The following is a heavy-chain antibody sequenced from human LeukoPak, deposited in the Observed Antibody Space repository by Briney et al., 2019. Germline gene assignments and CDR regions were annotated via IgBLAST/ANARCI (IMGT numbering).Heavy chain of an antibody. D-gene: IGHD5-18*01. J-gene: IGHJ4*02. CDR2: ISWNSGSI. V-gene: IGHV3-9*01. CDR3: ATTVQLWLPFDY. CDR1: GFTFDDYA. Sequence: GRSLILSCAASGFTFDDYAMHWVRQAPGKGLEWVLGISWNSGSIGYADSVKGRFTISRDNAKNSLYLQMNSLRAEDTALYYCATTVQLWLPFDYWGQGTLVTVSS.